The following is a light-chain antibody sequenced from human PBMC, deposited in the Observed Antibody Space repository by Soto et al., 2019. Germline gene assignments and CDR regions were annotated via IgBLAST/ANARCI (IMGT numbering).Light chain of an antibody. J-gene: IGLJ1*01. CDR2: EVT. V-gene: IGLV2-8*01. Sequence: LTHPPSSSGSPVQSVTIACTGTSSDVGGYDYVSWYQQHPGKAPKLMIYEVTKRPSGVPDRFSGSKSGDTASLTVSGLQAEDEADYYCSSYAGSNNFVFGTGTKVTVL. CDR1: SSDVGGYDY. CDR3: SSYAGSNNFV.